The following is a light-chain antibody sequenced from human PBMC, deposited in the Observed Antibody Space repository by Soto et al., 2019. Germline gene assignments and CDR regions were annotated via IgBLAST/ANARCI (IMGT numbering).Light chain of an antibody. V-gene: IGLV2-14*01. Sequence: QSVLTQPASVSGSPGQSITISCTGTSSDAGAYNYVSWFQQHPDKAPKLMIYEVSNRPSGVSNRFSGSKSGNAASLTISGLQAEDEAYYFCFSFTTSNTHVFGTGTKLTVL. CDR2: EVS. J-gene: IGLJ1*01. CDR1: SSDAGAYNY. CDR3: FSFTTSNTHV.